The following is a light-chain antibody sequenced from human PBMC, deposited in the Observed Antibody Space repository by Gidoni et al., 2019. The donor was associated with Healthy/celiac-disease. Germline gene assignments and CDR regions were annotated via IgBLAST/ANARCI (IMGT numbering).Light chain of an antibody. J-gene: IGLJ2*01. V-gene: IGLV1-40*01. Sequence: SVLTQPPSVSGAPGQRVTISCTGSSSNIGAGYDVHWYQQLPGTAPKLLSYGNSNRPSGVPDRFSGSKSGTSASLAITGLQAEDEADYYCQSYDSSLSGSRVFGGGTKLTVL. CDR1: SSNIGAGYD. CDR3: QSYDSSLSGSRV. CDR2: GNS.